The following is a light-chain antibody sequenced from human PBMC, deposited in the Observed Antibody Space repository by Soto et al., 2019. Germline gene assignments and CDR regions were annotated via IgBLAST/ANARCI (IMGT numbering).Light chain of an antibody. CDR3: LQDYNYPCT. Sequence: AIQMTQSPSSLSASVGDRVTITCRASQGIRNDLGWYQQKPGKAPKLLIYAASSLQSGVPSRFSGSGSGTDFTLTSSILQPEDFATYYCLQDYNYPCTFGPGTKVDIK. J-gene: IGKJ3*01. CDR1: QGIRND. CDR2: AAS. V-gene: IGKV1-6*01.